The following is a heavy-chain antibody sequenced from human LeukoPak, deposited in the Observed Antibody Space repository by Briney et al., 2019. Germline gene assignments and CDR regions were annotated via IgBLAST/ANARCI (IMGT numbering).Heavy chain of an antibody. J-gene: IGHJ4*02. V-gene: IGHV3-23*01. CDR1: GFTFSRYA. D-gene: IGHD3-10*01. Sequence: PGGSLRLSCAASGFTFSRYAMSWVRQAPGKGLEWVSAISGSGGSTYYADSVKGRVTVSRDNSKSTLYLQMNSLRAEDTAVYSCAKASGGSGSSYPSKDYFDYWGQGTLVTVSS. CDR3: AKASGGSGSSYPSKDYFDY. CDR2: ISGSGGST.